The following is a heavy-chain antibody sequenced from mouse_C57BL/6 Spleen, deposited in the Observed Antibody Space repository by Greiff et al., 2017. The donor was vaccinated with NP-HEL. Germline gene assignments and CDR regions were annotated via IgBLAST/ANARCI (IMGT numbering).Heavy chain of an antibody. Sequence: QVQLQQPGAELVKPGASVKMSCKASGYTFTSYWITWVKQRPGQGLEWIGDIYPGSGSTNYNEKFKSKATLTVDTSSSTAYMQLSSLTSEDSAVYYCARDDTTVGRAWFAYWGQGTLVTVSA. CDR3: ARDDTTVGRAWFAY. V-gene: IGHV1-55*01. D-gene: IGHD1-1*01. CDR1: GYTFTSYW. J-gene: IGHJ3*01. CDR2: IYPGSGST.